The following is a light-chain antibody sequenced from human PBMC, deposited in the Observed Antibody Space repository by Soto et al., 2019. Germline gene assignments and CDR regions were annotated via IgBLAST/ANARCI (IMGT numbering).Light chain of an antibody. CDR2: DAF. V-gene: IGKV3-20*01. CDR3: QQYGSSPLYT. Sequence: EIVLTQSPATLSLSPGERATLSCRASRTVNNYLAWYQQKPGQAPRLLIYDAFIRAAGIPARFSGRGSGTDFTLTISRLEPEDFVVYYCQQYGSSPLYTFGQGTKLEIK. CDR1: RTVNNY. J-gene: IGKJ2*01.